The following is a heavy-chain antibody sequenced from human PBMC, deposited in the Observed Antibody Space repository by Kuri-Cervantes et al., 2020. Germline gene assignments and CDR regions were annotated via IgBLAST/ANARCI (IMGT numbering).Heavy chain of an antibody. CDR2: INHSGST. CDR3: ARGPLARSSTSCYDY. Sequence: SQTLSLTCAVYGGSFSGYYWSWIRQPPGKGLECIGEINHSGSTNYNPSLKSRVTISVDTSKNQFSLKLSSVTAADTAVYYCARGPLARSSTSCYDYWGQGTLVTVSS. V-gene: IGHV4-34*01. CDR1: GGSFSGYY. J-gene: IGHJ4*02. D-gene: IGHD2-2*01.